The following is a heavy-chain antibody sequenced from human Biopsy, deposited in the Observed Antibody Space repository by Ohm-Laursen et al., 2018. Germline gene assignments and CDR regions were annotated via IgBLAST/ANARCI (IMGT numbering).Heavy chain of an antibody. D-gene: IGHD3-10*01. CDR3: ARRIPDYGSGSYFDAFDI. CDR2: IENSGSS. CDR1: GASTNTGGYY. J-gene: IGHJ3*02. V-gene: IGHV4-30-4*08. Sequence: TLSLTCGVSGASTNTGGYYWSWIRQSPKKGLEWIGYIENSGSSYYNPSLKSRVTISVDTSNNQFSLKLRSVTAADTAVYYCARRIPDYGSGSYFDAFDIWGRGTMVTVSS.